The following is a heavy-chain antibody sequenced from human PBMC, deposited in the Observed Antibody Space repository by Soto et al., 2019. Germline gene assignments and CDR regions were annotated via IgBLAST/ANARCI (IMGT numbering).Heavy chain of an antibody. V-gene: IGHV3-23*01. CDR1: IFSFSSYE. D-gene: IGHD2-8*01. J-gene: IGHJ4*02. CDR3: ARGGGYCTPTSCAIDS. CDR2: VSLTGDRT. Sequence: EVQLLESGGGLVQPGGSLRLYCVASIFSFSSYEMSWVRQAAGKGLEWVSRVSLTGDRTNYAGSVKGRFTVSRDNFKNTLYLEMDSLRPEDTAIYYCARGGGYCTPTSCAIDSWGRGTPVTVSS.